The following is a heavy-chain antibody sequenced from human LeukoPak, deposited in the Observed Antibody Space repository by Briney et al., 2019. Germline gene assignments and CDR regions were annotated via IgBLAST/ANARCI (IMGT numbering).Heavy chain of an antibody. D-gene: IGHD1-26*01. CDR2: IHSSGST. CDR3: ARHGLKLVGASTIYFDN. J-gene: IGHJ4*02. V-gene: IGHV4-59*08. Sequence: SETLSLTCSVSGGSISNNYWSWIRQSPEKGLEWIGYIHSSGSTDYNPSFKSRVVVSVDTSRNQFSLKLYSVTAADTAVYYCARHGLKLVGASTIYFDNWGQGTLVTVSS. CDR1: GGSISNNY.